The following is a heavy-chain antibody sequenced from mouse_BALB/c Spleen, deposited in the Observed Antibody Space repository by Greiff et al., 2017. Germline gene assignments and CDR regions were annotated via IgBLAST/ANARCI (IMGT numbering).Heavy chain of an antibody. CDR3: VRDQAARATRYFDY. Sequence: QVQLKESGPGLVAPSQSLSITCTVSGFSLTSYDISWIRQPPGKGLEWLGVIWTGGGTNYNSAFMSRLSISKDNSKSQVFLKMNSLQTDDTAIYYCVRDQAARATRYFDYWGQGTTLTVSS. CDR1: GFSLTSYD. D-gene: IGHD3-1*01. CDR2: IWTGGGT. J-gene: IGHJ2*01. V-gene: IGHV2-9-2*01.